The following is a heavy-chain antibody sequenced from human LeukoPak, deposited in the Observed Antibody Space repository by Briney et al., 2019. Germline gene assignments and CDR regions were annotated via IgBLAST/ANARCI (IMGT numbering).Heavy chain of an antibody. Sequence: ASVKVSCKASGYTFTSNYMHWVRQAPGQGLEWMGIINPSGGSTSYAQKFQGRVTMTRDMSTSTVYMELSSLRSEDTAVYYCARDRQQLLVGYGKISQFDPWGQGTLVTVSS. CDR3: ARDRQQLLVGYGKISQFDP. V-gene: IGHV1-46*01. CDR2: INPSGGST. CDR1: GYTFTSNY. D-gene: IGHD6-13*01. J-gene: IGHJ5*02.